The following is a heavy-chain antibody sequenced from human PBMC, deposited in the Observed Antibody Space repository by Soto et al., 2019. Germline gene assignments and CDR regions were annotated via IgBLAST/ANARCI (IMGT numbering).Heavy chain of an antibody. CDR2: ISLNSGSI. CDR1: VFTFDDYS. J-gene: IGHJ6*01. V-gene: IGHV3-9*01. Sequence: GGSLRLSCAASVFTFDDYSMHLVRQAPGKGLECVSGISLNSGSIGYADSVKGRFTISRYKAKNSLSLQMNSLRAEETAVYYCARCGGGSCYSAHYYGLAVWGQGTTVTFSS. CDR3: ARCGGGSCYSAHYYGLAV. D-gene: IGHD2-15*01.